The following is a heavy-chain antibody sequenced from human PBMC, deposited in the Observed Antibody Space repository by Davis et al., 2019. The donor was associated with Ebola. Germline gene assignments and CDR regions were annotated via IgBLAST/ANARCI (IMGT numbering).Heavy chain of an antibody. CDR2: IIPIFGTA. CDR1: GGTFSSYA. D-gene: IGHD1-26*01. Sequence: SVKVSCKASGGTFSSYAISWVRQAPGQGLEWMGGIIPIFGTANYAQKFQGRVTITADESTSTAHMELSSLRSEDTAVYYCAISPGGSYPSYYYYGMDVWGKGTTVTVSS. CDR3: AISPGGSYPSYYYYGMDV. J-gene: IGHJ6*04. V-gene: IGHV1-69*13.